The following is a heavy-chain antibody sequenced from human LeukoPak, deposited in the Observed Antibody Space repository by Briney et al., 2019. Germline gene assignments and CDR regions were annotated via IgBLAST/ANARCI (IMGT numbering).Heavy chain of an antibody. CDR3: ARSKLTAAPYFDY. Sequence: SETLSLTCAVYGGSFSGYYWSWIRRPPGKGLEWIGEINHSGSTNYNPSLKSRVTISVDTSKNQFSLKLSSVTAADTAVYYCARSKLTAAPYFDYWGQGTLVTVSS. CDR1: GGSFSGYY. CDR2: INHSGST. V-gene: IGHV4-34*01. J-gene: IGHJ4*02. D-gene: IGHD2-2*01.